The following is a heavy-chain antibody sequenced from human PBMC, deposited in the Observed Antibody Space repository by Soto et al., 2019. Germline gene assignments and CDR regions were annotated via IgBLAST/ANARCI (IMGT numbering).Heavy chain of an antibody. J-gene: IGHJ5*02. V-gene: IGHV4-31*03. CDR2: VCYSGSS. Sequence: LSLTCTVSGDSISGGASFWSWIRQPPGKGLEWIANVCYSGSSYYNPSLKSRLTISVDTTKNQFSLQLKSMTAADTAVYYCAKLSCTSSTCYFPGWFDPWGQGTLVTVSS. D-gene: IGHD2-2*01. CDR1: GDSISGGASF. CDR3: AKLSCTSSTCYFPGWFDP.